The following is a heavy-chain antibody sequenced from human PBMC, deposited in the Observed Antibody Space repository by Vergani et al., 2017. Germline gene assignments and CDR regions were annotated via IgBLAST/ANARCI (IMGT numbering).Heavy chain of an antibody. CDR2: ISHSGST. CDR3: ARDPKSYCSGGSCFSVWGAFDI. CDR1: GDSFRSNKW. V-gene: IGHV4-4*03. Sequence: QVQLQESGPGLVKTPGTLSLTCAVSGDSFRSNKWWTWVRQSPGKTLEWIWEISHSGSTNYNPSIKGRVPLSLDTSKNQFSLRLSSVTVADTAVYYCARDPKSYCSGGSCFSVWGAFDIWGRGTTVTVSS. D-gene: IGHD2-15*01. J-gene: IGHJ3*02.